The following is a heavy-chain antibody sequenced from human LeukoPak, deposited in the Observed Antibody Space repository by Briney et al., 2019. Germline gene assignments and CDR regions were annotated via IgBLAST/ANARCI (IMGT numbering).Heavy chain of an antibody. J-gene: IGHJ3*02. D-gene: IGHD3-16*02. CDR2: IYHSGST. Sequence: SGTLSLTCAVSGYSISSGYYWGWIRQPPGKGVEWIGSIYHSGSTYYNPSLKSRVTISVDTSKNQFSLKLSSVTAADTAVYYCARHQYDYVWGSYRYDAFDIWGQGTMVTVSS. CDR3: ARHQYDYVWGSYRYDAFDI. V-gene: IGHV4-38-2*01. CDR1: GYSISSGYY.